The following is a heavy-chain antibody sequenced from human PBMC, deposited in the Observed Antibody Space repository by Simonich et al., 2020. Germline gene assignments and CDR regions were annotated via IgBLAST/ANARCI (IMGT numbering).Heavy chain of an antibody. Sequence: QVQLVQSGAEVKKPGASVKVSCKASGYNFTGYYMHWVRQAPGQRLRWMGWINPNSGVKNYAKKFQGRVTMTRDTSISTAYMELSRLRSDDTAVYYCAREEANGYSSSWNWFDPWGQGTLVTVSS. V-gene: IGHV1-2*02. J-gene: IGHJ5*02. D-gene: IGHD6-13*01. CDR1: GYNFTGYY. CDR2: INPNSGVK. CDR3: AREEANGYSSSWNWFDP.